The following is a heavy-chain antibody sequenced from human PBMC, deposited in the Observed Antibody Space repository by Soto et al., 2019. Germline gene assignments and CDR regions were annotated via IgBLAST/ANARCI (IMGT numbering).Heavy chain of an antibody. CDR3: ARVVVVIPPEHYYAMDV. CDR2: ITSSSDTI. Sequence: EVQLVESGGGLVQPGGSLRLSCAASGFTFSSFHMNWVRQAPGRGLGWVAYITSSSDTIYYSDSVKSRFTISRDNGKNSLFLQMNSLRDEDTAVYYCARVVVVIPPEHYYAMDVWGQGTTVTVSS. CDR1: GFTFSSFH. J-gene: IGHJ6*02. V-gene: IGHV3-48*02. D-gene: IGHD3-22*01.